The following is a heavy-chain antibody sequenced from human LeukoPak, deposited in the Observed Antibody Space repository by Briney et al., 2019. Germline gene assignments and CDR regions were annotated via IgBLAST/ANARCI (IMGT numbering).Heavy chain of an antibody. J-gene: IGHJ3*01. Sequence: GGSLRLSCAASGFTFSSYAMSWVRQAPGKGLEWVSTISGGGGSTYYADSVRGRFTISRDNAENSVYLQMNSLRAEDTAVYYCAKDMNEYSNWGQGTRVTVSS. V-gene: IGHV3-23*01. CDR3: AKDMNEYSN. D-gene: IGHD1-1*01. CDR2: ISGGGGST. CDR1: GFTFSSYA.